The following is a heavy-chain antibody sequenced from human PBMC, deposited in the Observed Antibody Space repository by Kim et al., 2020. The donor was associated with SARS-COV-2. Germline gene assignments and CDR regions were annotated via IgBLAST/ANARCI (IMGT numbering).Heavy chain of an antibody. D-gene: IGHD5-18*01. Sequence: YYNPSLKSRVTISVDTSKNQFSLKLSSVTAADTAVYYCARHTAMVGWMDVWGQGTTVTVSS. J-gene: IGHJ6*02. CDR3: ARHTAMVGWMDV. V-gene: IGHV4-39*01.